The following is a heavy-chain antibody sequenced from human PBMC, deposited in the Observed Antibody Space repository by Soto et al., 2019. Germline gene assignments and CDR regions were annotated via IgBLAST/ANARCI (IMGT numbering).Heavy chain of an antibody. CDR1: GGSISVGGYY. V-gene: IGHV4-31*03. D-gene: IGHD2-15*01. CDR3: ARESSRHYHYGMDV. Sequence: QVQLQESGPGLVKPSKTLSLTCTVSGGSISVGGYYWSWIRQHPGKGLEWIGYIYYSGSTYYNPSLKSRVTISVDTSKNQFSLNLSSVTAADTAVYYCARESSRHYHYGMDVWGQGTTVTVSS. CDR2: IYYSGST. J-gene: IGHJ6*02.